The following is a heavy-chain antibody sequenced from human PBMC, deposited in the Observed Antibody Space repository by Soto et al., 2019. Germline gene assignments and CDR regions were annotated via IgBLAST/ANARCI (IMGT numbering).Heavy chain of an antibody. V-gene: IGHV1-2*02. CDR3: ARYSSSLNQFDY. CDR2: INPNSGGT. D-gene: IGHD6-13*01. Sequence: GASVKVSCKASGYTFTGHYMHWVRQAPGQGLEWMGWINPNSGGTNYAQKFQGRVTMTRDTSISTAYMELSRLRSDDTAVYYCARYSSSLNQFDYWGQGTLVTVSS. J-gene: IGHJ4*02. CDR1: GYTFTGHY.